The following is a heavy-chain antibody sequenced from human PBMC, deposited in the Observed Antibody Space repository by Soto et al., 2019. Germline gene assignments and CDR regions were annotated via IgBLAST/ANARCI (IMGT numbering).Heavy chain of an antibody. V-gene: IGHV3-64*01. CDR2: IRTNENT. J-gene: IGHJ4*02. CDR1: GFIFSAYP. D-gene: IGHD4-17*01. CDR3: ARGDDYVPFDY. Sequence: EVQLLESEGGLVQPGGSLRLSCAASGFIFSAYPMHWVRQAPGKGLEYVSAIRTNENTYYANSVKGRFTISRDNSKNTLYLQMGSLRAEDMAIYYCARGDDYVPFDYWGQGTVVTVSS.